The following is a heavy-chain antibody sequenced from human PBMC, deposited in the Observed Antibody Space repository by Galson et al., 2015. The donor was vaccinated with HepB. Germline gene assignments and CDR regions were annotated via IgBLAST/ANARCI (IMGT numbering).Heavy chain of an antibody. D-gene: IGHD5-12*01. CDR2: INPNSGGT. CDR1: GYTFTGYY. V-gene: IGHV1-2*06. CDR3: ARPLGLSGYDSGWFDP. Sequence: SVKVSCKASGYTFTGYYMHWVRQAPGQGLEWMGRINPNSGGTNYAQKFQGRVTMTRDTSISTAYMELSRLRSDDMAVYYCARPLGLSGYDSGWFDPWGQGTLVTVSS. J-gene: IGHJ5*02.